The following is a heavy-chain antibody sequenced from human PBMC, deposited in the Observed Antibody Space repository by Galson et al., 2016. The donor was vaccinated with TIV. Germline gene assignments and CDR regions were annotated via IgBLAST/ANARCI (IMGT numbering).Heavy chain of an antibody. CDR2: ISYDGSNR. CDR1: GFTFSAFG. CDR3: AKDFTGYNGLDV. D-gene: IGHD1-1*01. Sequence: SLRLSCAASGFTFSAFGMHWVRQAPGTGLEWVAVISYDGSNRFYGESVRGRFTISRDNSKNRVYLQMNGLRPEDSAVYHCAKDFTGYNGLDVWGRGTTVTVSS. J-gene: IGHJ6*02. V-gene: IGHV3-30*18.